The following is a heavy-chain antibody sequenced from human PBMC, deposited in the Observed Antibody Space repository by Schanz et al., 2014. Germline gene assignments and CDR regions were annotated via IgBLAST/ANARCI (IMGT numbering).Heavy chain of an antibody. Sequence: QVQLVQSGAEVKKPGASVKVSCKASGYTFTSYYIHWFRQAPGQGLEWMGLINPSVGNTNYAQKFRGRVTMTRDTSTSTVYMELSSLRSEDTAVYFCARGPSTGAFDIWGQGTMVTVPS. CDR3: ARGPSTGAFDI. CDR2: INPSVGNT. CDR1: GYTFTSYY. J-gene: IGHJ3*02. V-gene: IGHV1-46*03.